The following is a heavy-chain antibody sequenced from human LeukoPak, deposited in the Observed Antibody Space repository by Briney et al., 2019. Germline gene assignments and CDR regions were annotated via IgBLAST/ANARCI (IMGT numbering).Heavy chain of an antibody. CDR2: AYYSGSP. CDR1: AGSIGHYY. D-gene: IGHD2-2*02. V-gene: IGHV4-59*08. Sequence: SQTMSLTCPVAAGSIGHYYWSWIRQPPVKELEWNGYAYYSGSPNYNPSRKSRVTISVDMSKTQFSLKLSSVTAADTAVYYCARHPGIQTAFDYWGQGTLVTVSS. CDR3: ARHPGIQTAFDY. J-gene: IGHJ4*02.